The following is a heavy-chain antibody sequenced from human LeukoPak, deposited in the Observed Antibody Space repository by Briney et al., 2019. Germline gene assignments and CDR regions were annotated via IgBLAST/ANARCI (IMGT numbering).Heavy chain of an antibody. V-gene: IGHV3-53*04. CDR2: IYSGGST. J-gene: IGHJ3*02. CDR3: ASTLRARAFDI. D-gene: IGHD4-17*01. CDR1: GFTVSSNY. Sequence: PGGSLRLSCAASGFTVSSNYMSWVRQAPGKGLEGVSGIYSGGSTYYADSVKGRFTISRHNSKNTLYLQMNSLRAEDTAVYYCASTLRARAFDIWGQGTMVTVSS.